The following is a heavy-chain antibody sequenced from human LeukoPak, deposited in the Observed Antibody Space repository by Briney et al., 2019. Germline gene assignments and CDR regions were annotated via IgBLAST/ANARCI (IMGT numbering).Heavy chain of an antibody. CDR1: GGSISSYY. Sequence: SETLSLTXTVSGGSISSYYWSWIGQPPGKGLEWIGYIYYSGSTNYNPSLKSRVTISVDTSKNQFSLKLSSVTAADTAVYYCARSDPYFDYWGQGTLVTVSS. V-gene: IGHV4-59*01. J-gene: IGHJ4*02. CDR2: IYYSGST. CDR3: ARSDPYFDY.